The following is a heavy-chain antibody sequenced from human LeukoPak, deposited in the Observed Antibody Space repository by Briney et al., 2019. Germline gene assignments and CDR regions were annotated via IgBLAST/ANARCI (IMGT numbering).Heavy chain of an antibody. D-gene: IGHD6-19*01. Sequence: SETLSLTCTVSGGSISIYYWTWIRQPPGKGLEWIGYIYYTGSTNYNPSLKSRVTMSLDTSKNRFSLKLRSVNAADTAVYYCTTLRGSSGWYDYWGQGTLVTVSS. J-gene: IGHJ4*02. CDR1: GGSISIYY. V-gene: IGHV4-59*08. CDR2: IYYTGST. CDR3: TTLRGSSGWYDY.